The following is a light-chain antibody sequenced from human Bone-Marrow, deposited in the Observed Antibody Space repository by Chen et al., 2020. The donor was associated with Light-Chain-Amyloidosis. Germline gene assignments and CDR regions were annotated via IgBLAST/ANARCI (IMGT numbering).Light chain of an antibody. CDR3: QVWDRSSDRPV. Sequence: SYVLTQPSSVSVAPGPTATLACGGNNIGSTSVHWYQQTPGQAPLLVVYDDSDRPSGLPERLSGSNSGNTATLTISRVEAGDEADYYCQVWDRSSDRPVFGGGTKLTVL. CDR2: DDS. CDR1: NIGSTS. V-gene: IGLV3-21*02. J-gene: IGLJ3*02.